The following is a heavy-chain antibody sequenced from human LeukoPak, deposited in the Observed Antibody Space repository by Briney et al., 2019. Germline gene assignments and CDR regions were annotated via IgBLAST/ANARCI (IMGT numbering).Heavy chain of an antibody. J-gene: IGHJ4*02. V-gene: IGHV3-23*01. CDR3: AVVVVSSKYYFDY. CDR1: GFTFSSYA. D-gene: IGHD2-15*01. CDR2: ISGSGGST. Sequence: GGSLRLSCAASGFTFSSYAMSWVRQVPGKRLEWVSAISGSGGSTYYADSVKGRFTISRDNSKNTLYLQMNSLRAEDTAVYYCAVVVVSSKYYFDYWGQGTLVTVSS.